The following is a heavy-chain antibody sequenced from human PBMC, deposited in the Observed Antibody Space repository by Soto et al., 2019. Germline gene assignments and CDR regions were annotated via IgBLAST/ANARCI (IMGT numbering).Heavy chain of an antibody. V-gene: IGHV5-10-1*03. J-gene: IGHJ6*02. Sequence: EVQLVQSGAEVKKPGESLRISCKGSGYSFTSYWISWVRQMPGKGLEWMGRIDPSDSYTNYSPSFQGHVTISADKSISTAYLQWSSLKASDTAMYYCARQEGIAAAGTRNGDYYYGMDVWGQGTTVTVSS. D-gene: IGHD6-13*01. CDR3: ARQEGIAAAGTRNGDYYYGMDV. CDR2: IDPSDSYT. CDR1: GYSFTSYW.